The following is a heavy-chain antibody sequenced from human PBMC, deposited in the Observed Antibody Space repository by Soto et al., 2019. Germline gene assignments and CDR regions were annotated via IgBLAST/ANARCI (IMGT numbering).Heavy chain of an antibody. Sequence: QVQLVESGGGVVQPGRSLRLSCAASGFTFSSYAMHWVRQAPGKGLEWVAVISYDGSNKYYADSVKGRFTISRDNSKNTLYLQMNSLRAEETAVYYCAREVLVPAPTPTFDSWGQGTLVTVSS. J-gene: IGHJ4*02. V-gene: IGHV3-30-3*01. CDR2: ISYDGSNK. D-gene: IGHD3-3*02. CDR3: AREVLVPAPTPTFDS. CDR1: GFTFSSYA.